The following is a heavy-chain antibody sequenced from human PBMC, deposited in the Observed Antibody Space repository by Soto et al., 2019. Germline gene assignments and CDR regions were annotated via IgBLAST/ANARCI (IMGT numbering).Heavy chain of an antibody. CDR1: GGSFSGYY. CDR2: INHSGST. CDR3: ARKINSYEGWVDY. V-gene: IGHV4-34*01. Sequence: SETLSLTCAVYGGSFSGYYWSWIRQPPGKGLEWIGEINHSGSTNYNPSLKSRVTISVDTSKNQFSLKLSSVTAADTAVYYCARKINSYEGWVDYWGQGTLVTVSS. J-gene: IGHJ4*02. D-gene: IGHD3-22*01.